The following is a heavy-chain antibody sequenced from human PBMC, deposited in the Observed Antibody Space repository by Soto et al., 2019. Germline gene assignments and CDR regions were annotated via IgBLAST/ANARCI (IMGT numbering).Heavy chain of an antibody. CDR2: ISSSGSTI. V-gene: IGHV3-11*01. CDR3: ARGPYDFVWGSDPPHFDY. D-gene: IGHD3-16*02. Sequence: GGSLRLSCAASGFTFSDYYMSWIRQAPGKGLEWVSYISSSGSTIYYADSVKGRFTISRDNAKNSLYLQMNSLRAEDTAVYYCARGPYDFVWGSDPPHFDYWGQGTLFTVSS. J-gene: IGHJ4*02. CDR1: GFTFSDYY.